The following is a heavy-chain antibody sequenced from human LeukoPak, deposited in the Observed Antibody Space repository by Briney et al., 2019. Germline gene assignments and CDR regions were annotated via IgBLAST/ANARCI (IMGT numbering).Heavy chain of an antibody. J-gene: IGHJ4*02. CDR3: ARGRPLDY. V-gene: IGHV3-21*01. D-gene: IGHD6-25*01. CDR2: ISSSSSYI. CDR1: GFTFINYD. Sequence: GGSLRLSCAVSGFTFINYDMSWVRQAPGKGLEWVSSISSSSSYIYYADSVKGRFTISRDNAKNSLYLQMNSLRAEDTAVYYCARGRPLDYWGQGTLVTVSS.